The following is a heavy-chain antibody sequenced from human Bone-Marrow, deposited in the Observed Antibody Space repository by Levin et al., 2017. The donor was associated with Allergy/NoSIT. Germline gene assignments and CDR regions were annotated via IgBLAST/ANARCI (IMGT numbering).Heavy chain of an antibody. V-gene: IGHV4-59*01. CDR3: ARDVALNTNYVAFDI. CDR1: GGSISGYY. D-gene: IGHD3-16*01. J-gene: IGHJ3*02. Sequence: PGGSLRLSCTVSGGSISGYYRSWFRQPPGKGLEWIGYISKIGITNYNPSFKGRVTISEDSSKSQFSLKLTSVTAADTAVYYCARDVALNTNYVAFDIWGQGTMVTVSS. CDR2: ISKIGIT.